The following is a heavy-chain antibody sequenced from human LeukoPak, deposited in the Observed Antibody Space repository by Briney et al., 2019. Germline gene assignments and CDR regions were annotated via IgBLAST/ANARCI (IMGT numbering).Heavy chain of an antibody. CDR1: GSTFTNYC. CDR2: VNPTSGST. D-gene: IGHD4/OR15-4a*01. CDR3: ARRDEANYHMDV. V-gene: IGHV1-46*01. J-gene: IGHJ6*03. Sequence: ASVTVSFTASGSTFTNYCLHWVRQAPGQGLEWMGIVNPTSGSTSYAQKFQGRVTMTRDVSTSTVYMELSSLRSEDTAVYYCARRDEANYHMDVWGKGTTVTVSS.